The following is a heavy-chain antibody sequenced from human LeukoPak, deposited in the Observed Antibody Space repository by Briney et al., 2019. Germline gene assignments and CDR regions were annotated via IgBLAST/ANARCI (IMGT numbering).Heavy chain of an antibody. V-gene: IGHV3-30*18. CDR3: AKEACKGYCSGGSCYSGFCWFDP. D-gene: IGHD2-15*01. CDR1: GFTFSSYG. CDR2: ISYDGSNK. J-gene: IGHJ5*02. Sequence: GGSLRLSCAASGFTFSSYGMHWVRQAPGKGLEWVAVISYDGSNKYYADSVKGRFTISRDNSKNTLHLQMNSLRAEDTAVYYCAKEACKGYCSGGSCYSGFCWFDPWGQGTLVTVSS.